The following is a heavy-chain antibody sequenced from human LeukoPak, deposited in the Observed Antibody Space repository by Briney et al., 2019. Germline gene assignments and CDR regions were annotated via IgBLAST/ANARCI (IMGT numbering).Heavy chain of an antibody. CDR2: IRSKANSYAT. CDR3: TRQNSGWYDFDY. Sequence: GGPLRLSCAASGFTFSGSAMHWVRQASGKGLEWVGRIRSKANSYATAYAASVKGRFTISRDDSKNTAYLQMNSLKTEDTAVYYCTRQNSGWYDFDYWGQGTLVTVSS. D-gene: IGHD6-19*01. J-gene: IGHJ4*02. CDR1: GFTFSGSA. V-gene: IGHV3-73*01.